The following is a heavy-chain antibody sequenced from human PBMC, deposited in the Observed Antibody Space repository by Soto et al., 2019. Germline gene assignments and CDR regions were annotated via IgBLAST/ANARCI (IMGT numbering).Heavy chain of an antibody. CDR3: ARGHITIFGVVTWFDP. V-gene: IGHV3-66*01. D-gene: IGHD3-3*01. CDR1: GFTVSSNY. Sequence: GGSLRLSCAASGFTVSSNYMSWVRQAPGKGLEWVSVIYSGGSTYYADSVKGRFTISRDNSKNTLYLQMNGLRAEDTAVYYCARGHITIFGVVTWFDPWGQGTLVTVSS. J-gene: IGHJ5*02. CDR2: IYSGGST.